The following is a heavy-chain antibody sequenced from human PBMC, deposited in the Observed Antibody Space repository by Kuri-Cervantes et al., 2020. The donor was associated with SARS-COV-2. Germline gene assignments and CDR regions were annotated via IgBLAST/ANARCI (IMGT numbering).Heavy chain of an antibody. Sequence: GSLRLSCTVPGYSISSGYHWGWIRQPPGKGLEWIGSIYYSGSTFYSPSLMSRVTISVDASKNQFSLELTSVTAADTAIYYCASEYSTTTFRPAGNSYNKYFDYWGQGTQVTVSS. V-gene: IGHV4-38-2*02. D-gene: IGHD2-2*01. CDR2: IYYSGST. J-gene: IGHJ4*02. CDR1: GYSISSGYH. CDR3: ASEYSTTTFRPAGNSYNKYFDY.